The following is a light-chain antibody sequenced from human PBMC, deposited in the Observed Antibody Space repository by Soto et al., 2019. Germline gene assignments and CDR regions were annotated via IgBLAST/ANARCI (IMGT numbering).Light chain of an antibody. CDR3: SAYSDIDTKV. J-gene: IGLJ1*01. CDR1: SRDVGAYIY. CDR2: EVN. Sequence: SALTQPASVSGSPGQSITISCGGTSRDVGAYIYVSWYQQFPGKAPKLILYEVNNRPSGVSNRFSGSKSGTTASLTISGLQPEDEADYYCSAYSDIDTKVFGTGTKVTVL. V-gene: IGLV2-14*03.